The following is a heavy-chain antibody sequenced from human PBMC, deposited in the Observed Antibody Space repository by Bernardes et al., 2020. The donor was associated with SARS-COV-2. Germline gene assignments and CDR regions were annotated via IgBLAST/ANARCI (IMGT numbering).Heavy chain of an antibody. CDR3: ARVLVVVADPYYYGMDV. J-gene: IGHJ6*02. V-gene: IGHV1-3*01. CDR1: GYTFTSYA. D-gene: IGHD2-21*01. CDR2: INAGNGNT. Sequence: ASVKVSCKASGYTFTSYAMHWVRQAPGQRLEWMGWINAGNGNTKYSQKFQGRVTITRDTSASTAYMELSSLRSEDTAVYYCARVLVVVADPYYYGMDVWGQGTTVTVSS.